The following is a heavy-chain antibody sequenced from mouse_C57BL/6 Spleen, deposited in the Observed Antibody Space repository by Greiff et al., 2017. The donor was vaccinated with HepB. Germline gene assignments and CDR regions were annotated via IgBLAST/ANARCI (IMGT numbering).Heavy chain of an antibody. Sequence: EVQRVESGEGLVKPGGSLKLSCAASGFTFSSYAMSWVRQTPEKRLEWVAYIRRGGDYIYYADTVKGRFTLSRDNARNTLYLQMSSLKSEDTAMYYCTREWDGYYSVAYWGQGTRVTVAA. CDR1: GFTFSSYA. CDR2: IRRGGDYI. D-gene: IGHD2-3*01. V-gene: IGHV5-9-1*02. J-gene: IGHJ3*01. CDR3: TREWDGYYSVAY.